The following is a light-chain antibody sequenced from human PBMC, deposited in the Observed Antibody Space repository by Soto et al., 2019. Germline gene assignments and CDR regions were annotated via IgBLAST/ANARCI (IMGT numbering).Light chain of an antibody. CDR2: WAS. Sequence: DIVMTQSPDSLAVSLGERATINCKSSQSVLYSSNNKNYLAWYQQKPGQPPKLLIYWASTRESGVPDRFSGSGSGTDFTLAISSLQAEDVAVYYCQLYHSTTPITFGQGTRLEIK. J-gene: IGKJ5*01. CDR1: QSVLYSSNNKNY. V-gene: IGKV4-1*01. CDR3: QLYHSTTPIT.